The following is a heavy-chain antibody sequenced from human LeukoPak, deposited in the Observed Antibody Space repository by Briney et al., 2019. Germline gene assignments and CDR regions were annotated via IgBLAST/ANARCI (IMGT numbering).Heavy chain of an antibody. CDR1: GYTFTSYY. J-gene: IGHJ5*02. CDR3: ARDNTWIAAAGVWFDP. CDR2: INPSGGST. V-gene: IGHV1-46*01. D-gene: IGHD6-13*01. Sequence: ASVKVSCKASGYTFTSYYMHWVRQAPGQGLEWMGIINPSGGSTSCAQKFQGRVTITADKSTSTAYMELSSLRSEDTAVYYCARDNTWIAAAGVWFDPWGQGTLVTVSS.